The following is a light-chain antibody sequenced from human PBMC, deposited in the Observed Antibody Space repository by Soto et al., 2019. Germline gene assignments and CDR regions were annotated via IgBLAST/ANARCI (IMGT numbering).Light chain of an antibody. J-gene: IGLJ1*01. V-gene: IGLV2-8*01. CDR2: EVS. CDR3: SSYAGSNNFV. Sequence: QSVLTQPPSASGSLGKPVTIPCTGTSRDVGGYNYASWYQQHPGKAPKLMIYEVSERPSGVPDRFSGSKSSNTASLTVSGLQAEDEADYYCSSYAGSNNFVFGTGTKVTVL. CDR1: SRDVGGYNY.